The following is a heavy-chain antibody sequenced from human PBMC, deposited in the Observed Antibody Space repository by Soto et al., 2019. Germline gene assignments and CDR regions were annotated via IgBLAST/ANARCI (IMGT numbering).Heavy chain of an antibody. CDR1: GFTVTINY. CDR3: HGYGY. D-gene: IGHD5-18*01. J-gene: IGHJ4*02. Sequence: PGGSLRLSCAVSGFTVTINYMSWVRQAPGKGLEWVSVIYSGGTIYYADSVKGRFTISRDTSKNTLYLQMNSLRGEDTAVYYCHGYGYWGQGTLATVPT. CDR2: IYSGGTI. V-gene: IGHV3-53*01.